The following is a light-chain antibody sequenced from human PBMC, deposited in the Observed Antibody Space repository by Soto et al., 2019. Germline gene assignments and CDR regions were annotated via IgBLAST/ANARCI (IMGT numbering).Light chain of an antibody. CDR1: QSLLQSNGYNY. Sequence: DLVMTQSPLSLPVTPGESASISCRSSQSLLQSNGYNYLDWYLQKPGQSPQVLIYLGSNRASGVPDRFSGRGSGTEFTLEISRAEAEDVGVYYCMQALQTPPTFGQGTRVEIK. CDR3: MQALQTPPT. V-gene: IGKV2-28*01. CDR2: LGS. J-gene: IGKJ1*01.